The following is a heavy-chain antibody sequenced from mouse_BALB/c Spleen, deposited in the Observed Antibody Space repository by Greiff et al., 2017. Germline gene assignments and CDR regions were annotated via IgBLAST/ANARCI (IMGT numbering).Heavy chain of an antibody. CDR1: GFNFSSYG. CDR2: INSNGGST. J-gene: IGHJ2*01. Sequence: EVMLVESGGGLVQPGGSLKLSCAASGFNFSSYGMSWVRQTPDKRLELVATINSNGGSTYYPDSVKGRFTISRDNAKNTLYLQMSSLKSEDTALYYCARDRFNYPDYWGQGTTLTVSS. CDR3: ARDRFNYPDY. V-gene: IGHV5-6-3*01.